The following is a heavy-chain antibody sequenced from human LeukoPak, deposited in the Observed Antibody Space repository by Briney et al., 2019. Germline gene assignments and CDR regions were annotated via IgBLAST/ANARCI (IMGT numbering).Heavy chain of an antibody. J-gene: IGHJ6*02. Sequence: GGSLRLSCAASGFTFSAYWMSWVRQAPGKGLEWVANIKEDGSEKNYVDSVRGRFTISRDNAKNSLYLQMNSLRDEDTAVYYCAREDWGTYGMDVWGQGTTVTVSS. CDR1: GFTFSAYW. V-gene: IGHV3-7*01. CDR2: IKEDGSEK. CDR3: AREDWGTYGMDV. D-gene: IGHD3-16*01.